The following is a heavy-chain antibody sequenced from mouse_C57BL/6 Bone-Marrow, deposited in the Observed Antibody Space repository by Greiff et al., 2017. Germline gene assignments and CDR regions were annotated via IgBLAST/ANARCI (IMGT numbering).Heavy chain of an antibody. D-gene: IGHD1-1*01. J-gene: IGHJ2*01. V-gene: IGHV5-16*01. CDR2: INYDGSST. Sequence: VKLVESEGGLVQPGSSMKLSCTASGFTFSDYYMAWVRQVPEKGLEWVANINYDGSSTYYLDSLKSRFIISRDNAKNILYLQMSSLKSEDTATYYCARGGTTVVDYFDYWGQGTTLTVSS. CDR1: GFTFSDYY. CDR3: ARGGTTVVDYFDY.